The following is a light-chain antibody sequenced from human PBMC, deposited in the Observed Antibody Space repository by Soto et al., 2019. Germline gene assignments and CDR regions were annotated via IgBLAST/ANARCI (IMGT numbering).Light chain of an antibody. J-gene: IGKJ2*01. CDR2: KVS. CDR3: MQGTHAYT. Sequence: DVVMTQSPLSLPVTLGQPASISCRSSQSLVHSDGNTYLSWFQQRPGQSPRRLLYKVSKRDSGVPDRFSGSGSGTAFTLKIGRVEAEDVGIYYCMQGTHAYTFGQGTRLDIK. V-gene: IGKV2-30*02. CDR1: QSLVHSDGNTY.